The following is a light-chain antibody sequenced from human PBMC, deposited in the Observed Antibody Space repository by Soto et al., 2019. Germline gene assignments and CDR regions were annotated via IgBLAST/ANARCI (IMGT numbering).Light chain of an antibody. CDR1: QSVTSY. CDR2: GAS. J-gene: IGKJ5*01. CDR3: QHYGAAPIT. Sequence: EIVLTQSPATLSLSPGERATLSCRASQSVTSYLAWYQQKRGQAPRFLIYGASSRATGIPDKFSGSGSGTDFTLTISRLEPADFALYYCQHYGAAPITFGQGTRLEIK. V-gene: IGKV3-20*01.